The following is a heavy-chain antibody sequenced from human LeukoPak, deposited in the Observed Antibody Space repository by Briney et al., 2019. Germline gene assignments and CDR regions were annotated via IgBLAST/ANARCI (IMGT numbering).Heavy chain of an antibody. Sequence: GGSLRLSCAASGFTVSTNFMSWVRQAPGKGLEWVAVIWYDGSNKFYADSVKGRFTISRDNSKNTLYPQMNSLRAEDTAVYYCVRDGPYYDSSGSIKADAFDVWGQGTMVTVSS. CDR2: IWYDGSNK. CDR1: GFTVSTNF. CDR3: VRDGPYYDSSGSIKADAFDV. J-gene: IGHJ3*01. V-gene: IGHV3-33*08. D-gene: IGHD3-22*01.